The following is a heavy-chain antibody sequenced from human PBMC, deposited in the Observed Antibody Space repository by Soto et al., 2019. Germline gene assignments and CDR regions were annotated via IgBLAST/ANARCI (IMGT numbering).Heavy chain of an antibody. V-gene: IGHV4-59*01. Sequence: PSETLSLTCTVSGGSISSYYWSWIRQPPGKGLEWIGYIYYSGSTNYNPSLKSRVTISVDTSKNQFSLKLSSVTAADTAVYYCARRMVTTRLYYFDYWGQGTLVTVSS. J-gene: IGHJ4*02. CDR3: ARRMVTTRLYYFDY. D-gene: IGHD4-17*01. CDR1: GGSISSYY. CDR2: IYYSGST.